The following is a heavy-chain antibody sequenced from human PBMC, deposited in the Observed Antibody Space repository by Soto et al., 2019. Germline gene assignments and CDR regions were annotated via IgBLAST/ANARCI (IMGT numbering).Heavy chain of an antibody. CDR1: GGTFSSYT. D-gene: IGHD3-9*01. CDR3: AREGPYYDILTGPRSNWFDP. Sequence: SVKVSCKASGGTFSSYTISWVRQAPGQGLEWMGRIIPILGIANYAQKFQGRVTITADKSTSTAYMELSSLRSEDTAVYYCAREGPYYDILTGPRSNWFDPWGQGTLVTVSS. V-gene: IGHV1-69*04. CDR2: IIPILGIA. J-gene: IGHJ5*02.